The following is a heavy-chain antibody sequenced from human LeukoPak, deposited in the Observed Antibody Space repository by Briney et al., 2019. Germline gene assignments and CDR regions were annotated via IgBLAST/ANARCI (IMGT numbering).Heavy chain of an antibody. CDR3: AKDLPAPPPDYYDSSGMHH. D-gene: IGHD3-22*01. J-gene: IGHJ4*02. CDR1: GFTFSSYG. V-gene: IGHV3-30*02. Sequence: GGSLRLSCAASGFTFSSYGMHWVRQAPGKGLEWVAFIRYDGSNKYYADSVKGRFTISRDNSKNTLYLQMNSLRAEDTAVYYCAKDLPAPPPDYYDSSGMHHWGQGTLVTVSS. CDR2: IRYDGSNK.